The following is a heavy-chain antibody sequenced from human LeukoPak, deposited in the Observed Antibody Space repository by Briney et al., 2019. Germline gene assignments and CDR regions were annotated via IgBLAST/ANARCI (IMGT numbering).Heavy chain of an antibody. CDR1: GFTFSSYW. J-gene: IGHJ6*03. CDR2: ISSDGSDT. D-gene: IGHD1-26*01. CDR3: AREWDLPGTYFMDV. V-gene: IGHV3-74*03. Sequence: PGGSLRLSCAASGFTFSSYWMHWVRQAPGKGLVWVSRISSDGSDTMYADSVKGRFTISRDNVNNILYLQMNSLRGDDTAVYYCAREWDLPGTYFMDVWGKGTTVTVSS.